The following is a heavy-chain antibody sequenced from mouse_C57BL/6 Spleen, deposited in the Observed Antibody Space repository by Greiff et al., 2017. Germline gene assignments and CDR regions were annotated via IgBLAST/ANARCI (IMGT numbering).Heavy chain of an antibody. CDR2: INPNNGGT. V-gene: IGHV1-26*01. CDR3: ARRGIRAGFAY. Sequence: VQLQQSGPELVKPGASVKISCKASGYTFTDYYMNWVKQSHGKSLEWIGDINPNNGGTSYNQKFKGKATLTVDKSSSTAYMELRSLTSEDSAVYYCARRGIRAGFAYWGQGTLVTVSA. D-gene: IGHD3-2*02. J-gene: IGHJ3*01. CDR1: GYTFTDYY.